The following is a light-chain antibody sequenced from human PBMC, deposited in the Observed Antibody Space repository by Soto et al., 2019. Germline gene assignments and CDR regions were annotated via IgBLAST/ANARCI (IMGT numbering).Light chain of an antibody. V-gene: IGKV1-27*01. CDR2: GAS. J-gene: IGKJ1*01. Sequence: DILMTQSPSSLCASVGDRVTLSCRANRDITHFLAWYQQKPGKVPKLLIYGASTLQSGVPSRFSGSGSGTDFTLTITSLQPEDVATYFCQSYSSALWTFGQGTRVEIK. CDR1: RDITHF. CDR3: QSYSSALWT.